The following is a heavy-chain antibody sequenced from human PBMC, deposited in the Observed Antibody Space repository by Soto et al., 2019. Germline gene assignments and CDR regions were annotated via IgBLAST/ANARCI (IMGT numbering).Heavy chain of an antibody. Sequence: PGGSLRLSCAASGFTFSSYGMHWVRQAPGKGLEWVAVISYDGSNKYYADSVKGRFTISRDNSKNTLYLQMNSLRAEDTAVYYCAKLGVSYYYGMDVWGQGTTVTVSS. V-gene: IGHV3-30*18. CDR3: AKLGVSYYYGMDV. CDR1: GFTFSSYG. CDR2: ISYDGSNK. D-gene: IGHD3-3*01. J-gene: IGHJ6*02.